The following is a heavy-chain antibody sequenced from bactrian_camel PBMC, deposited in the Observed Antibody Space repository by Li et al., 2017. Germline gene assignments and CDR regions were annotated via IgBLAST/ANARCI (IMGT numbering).Heavy chain of an antibody. Sequence: VQLVESGGGLVQPGGSLRLSCVGSGFTFSEYPMAWVRQAPGKGLEWLSIIKGNSDRIVYADSVKGRFTTSRDNAKNTLYLQLNSLKTEDTAVYYCAQSAYLLPFEYWGQGTQV. CDR3: AQSAYLLPFEY. V-gene: IGHV3S42*01. J-gene: IGHJ4*01. CDR2: IKGNSDRI. CDR1: GFTFSEYP. D-gene: IGHD2*01.